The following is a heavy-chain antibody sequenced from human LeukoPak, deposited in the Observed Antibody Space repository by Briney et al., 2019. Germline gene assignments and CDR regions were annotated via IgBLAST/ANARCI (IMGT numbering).Heavy chain of an antibody. CDR1: GFTFSNYA. D-gene: IGHD3-22*01. J-gene: IGHJ4*02. CDR2: ISGSGGTT. Sequence: GGSLRHSCAASGFTFSNYAMSWVRQAPGKGLEWVSAISGSGGTTYYVDSVKGRLTISRDNSKNTLYLQMNSLRAEDTAVYSCAKDHRPYYYDTYGPFDFWGQGTLVTVSS. V-gene: IGHV3-23*01. CDR3: AKDHRPYYYDTYGPFDF.